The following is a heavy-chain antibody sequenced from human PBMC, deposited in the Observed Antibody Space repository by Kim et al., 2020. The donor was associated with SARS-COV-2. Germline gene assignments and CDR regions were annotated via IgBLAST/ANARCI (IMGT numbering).Heavy chain of an antibody. CDR1: GLTFNDYA. CDR2: ISTTSTYT. D-gene: IGHD3-10*01. J-gene: IGHJ4*02. Sequence: GGSLRLSCVASGLTFNDYAMNWLRQAPGKGLEWVSAISTTSTYTYYADSIKGRFTISRDNARNSLYLHMTSLKTEDTGVYFCATDRLWFGELFDFWGQGTQVTVSS. V-gene: IGHV3-21*01. CDR3: ATDRLWFGELFDF.